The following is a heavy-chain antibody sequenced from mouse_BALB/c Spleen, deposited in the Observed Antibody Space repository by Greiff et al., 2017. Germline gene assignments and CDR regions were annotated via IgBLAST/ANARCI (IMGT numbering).Heavy chain of an antibody. Sequence: EVKLMESGGGLVKPGGSLKLSCAASGFTFSSYTMSWVRQTPEKRLEWVATISSGGSYTYYPDSVKGRFTISRDNAKNTLYLQMSSLKSEDTAMYYCTRDPSYGSRGGMDYWGQGTSVTVSS. CDR2: ISSGGSYT. J-gene: IGHJ4*01. CDR3: TRDPSYGSRGGMDY. V-gene: IGHV5-6-4*01. CDR1: GFTFSSYT. D-gene: IGHD1-1*01.